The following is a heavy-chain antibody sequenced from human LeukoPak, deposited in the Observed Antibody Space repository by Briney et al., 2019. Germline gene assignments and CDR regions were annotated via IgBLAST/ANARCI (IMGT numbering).Heavy chain of an antibody. J-gene: IGHJ4*02. CDR1: GGTFSSYA. V-gene: IGHV1-2*02. D-gene: IGHD2-2*01. CDR3: ARVGVEGASCHDY. CDR2: INPNSGVT. Sequence: ASVKVSCKASGGTFSSYAISWVRQAPGQGLEWMGWINPNSGVTNYAQKFQGRVTMTRDTSISTAYMELSSLRSDDTAVYYCARVGVEGASCHDYWGQGTLVTVSS.